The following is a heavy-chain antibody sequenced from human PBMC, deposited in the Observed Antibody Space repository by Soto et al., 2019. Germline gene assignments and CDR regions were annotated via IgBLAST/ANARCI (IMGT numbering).Heavy chain of an antibody. CDR3: ARGAYCGGDCYDY. Sequence: QVQLVQSGAEVKKPGASVKVSCKASGNTFTRYYMHWVRQAPGQGLEWMGMISPGGDRTTYAQKCEGRVTMASDTSTSTVYVELSSLKSEDTAVYYCARGAYCGGDCYDYWGQGTLVTVSS. J-gene: IGHJ4*02. CDR1: GNTFTRYY. V-gene: IGHV1-46*03. CDR2: ISPGGDRT. D-gene: IGHD2-21*01.